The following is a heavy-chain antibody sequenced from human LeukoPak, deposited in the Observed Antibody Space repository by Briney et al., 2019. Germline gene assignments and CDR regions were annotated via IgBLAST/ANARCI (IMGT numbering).Heavy chain of an antibody. Sequence: SETLSLTCAVYGGSFSGYYWSWIRQPPGKGLEWIGEINHSGSTNYNPSLKSRVTISVDTSKNQFSLKLSSVTAADTAVYYCARSSTSNYYFDYWGQGTLVTVSS. V-gene: IGHV4-34*01. D-gene: IGHD2-2*01. CDR2: INHSGST. CDR1: GGSFSGYY. J-gene: IGHJ4*02. CDR3: ARSSTSNYYFDY.